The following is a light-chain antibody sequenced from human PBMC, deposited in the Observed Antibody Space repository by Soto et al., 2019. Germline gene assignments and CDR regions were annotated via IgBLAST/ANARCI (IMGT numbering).Light chain of an antibody. CDR1: QSVSSY. J-gene: IGKJ2*01. Sequence: EIVLTQSPATLSLSPGERATLSCRASQSVSSYLAWYQQKPGQAPRLLIYDASNRATGIPARFSGSGSGTAFTLTISSLETEDFAVYYGQQRSSWPYTFGQGTKLEIK. CDR2: DAS. CDR3: QQRSSWPYT. V-gene: IGKV3-11*01.